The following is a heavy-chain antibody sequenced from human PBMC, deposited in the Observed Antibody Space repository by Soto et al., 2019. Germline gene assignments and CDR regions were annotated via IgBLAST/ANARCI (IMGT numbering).Heavy chain of an antibody. V-gene: IGHV1-69*13. CDR2: IIPIFGAA. CDR3: ARGEDGYRGTHFDY. J-gene: IGHJ4*02. D-gene: IGHD5-12*01. CDR1: GGPFSTFG. Sequence: ASVKVSCKASGGPFSTFGISWVRQAPGQGLEWMGGIIPIFGAANYAPKFQDRLTITADESTSTVYMELSSLTSEDTAIYFCARGEDGYRGTHFDYWGQGALVTVSS.